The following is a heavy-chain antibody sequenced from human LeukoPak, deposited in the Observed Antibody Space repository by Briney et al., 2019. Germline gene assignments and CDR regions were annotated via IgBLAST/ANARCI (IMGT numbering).Heavy chain of an antibody. Sequence: AGGSLRLSCAASGFTFSSYAMHWVRQAPGKGLEWVAVISYDGSNKYYADSVKGRFTISRDNSKNTLYLQMNSLRAEDTAVYYCARLGGRLELRGAFDIWGQGTMVTVSS. CDR2: ISYDGSNK. CDR1: GFTFSSYA. J-gene: IGHJ3*02. D-gene: IGHD1-7*01. V-gene: IGHV3-30-3*01. CDR3: ARLGGRLELRGAFDI.